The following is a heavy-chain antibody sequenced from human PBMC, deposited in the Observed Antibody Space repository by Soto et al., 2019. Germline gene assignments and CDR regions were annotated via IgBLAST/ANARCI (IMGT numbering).Heavy chain of an antibody. CDR2: ISSSGSTI. V-gene: IGHV3-11*01. Sequence: GSLRLSCAASGFTFSDYYMSWIRQPPGKGLEWVSYISSSGSTIYYADSVKGRFTISRDNAKNSLYLQMNSLRAEDPAVYYCARDSRYCTNGVCYVDYWGQGTLVTVSS. J-gene: IGHJ4*02. D-gene: IGHD2-8*01. CDR3: ARDSRYCTNGVCYVDY. CDR1: GFTFSDYY.